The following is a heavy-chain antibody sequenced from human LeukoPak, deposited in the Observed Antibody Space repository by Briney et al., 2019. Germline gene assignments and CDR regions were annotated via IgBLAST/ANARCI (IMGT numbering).Heavy chain of an antibody. Sequence: GGSLRLSCAASGFTFSSYWMSWVRQAPGKGLEWVANIKDDGSAKYYVDSVKGRFTISRDNAKNSVFLQMNSLRAEDTAVYYCARGSXXXTTVTXXXWGXGXLVTVSS. CDR1: GFTFSSYW. J-gene: IGHJ4*01. D-gene: IGHD4-17*01. CDR3: ARGSXXXTTVTXXX. CDR2: IKDDGSAK. V-gene: IGHV3-7*01.